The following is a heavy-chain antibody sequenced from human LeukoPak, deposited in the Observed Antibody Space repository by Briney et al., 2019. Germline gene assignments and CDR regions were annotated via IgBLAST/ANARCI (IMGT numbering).Heavy chain of an antibody. CDR2: ISSSSSTI. V-gene: IGHV3-48*01. J-gene: IGHJ4*02. Sequence: GGSLRLSCAASGFTFSSYSMKWVRQAPGKGLGWVSYISSSSSTIYYADSVKGRFTISRDNAKNSLYLQMNSLRAEDTAVYYCARDLDHYYDSSGYEDYWGQGTLVTVSS. D-gene: IGHD3-22*01. CDR3: ARDLDHYYDSSGYEDY. CDR1: GFTFSSYS.